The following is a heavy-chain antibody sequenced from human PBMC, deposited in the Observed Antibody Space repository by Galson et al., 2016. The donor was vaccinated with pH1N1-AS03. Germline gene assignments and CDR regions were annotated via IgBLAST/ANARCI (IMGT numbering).Heavy chain of an antibody. CDR1: LGSISGYY. Sequence: ETLSLTCTVSLGSISGYYWSWIRQPAGKRLEWIGRMYSRGDTRYSPSLDSRITMSVDTSKNQFFLSLQSVTTADTAVYYCARLGLRDNNGYYGSGYDYYDKWGQGILVTVSS. V-gene: IGHV4-4*07. CDR3: ARLGLRDNNGYYGSGYDYYDK. D-gene: IGHD3-10*01. J-gene: IGHJ4*02. CDR2: MYSRGDT.